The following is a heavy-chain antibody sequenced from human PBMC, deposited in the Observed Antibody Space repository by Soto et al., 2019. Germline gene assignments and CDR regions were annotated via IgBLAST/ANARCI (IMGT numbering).Heavy chain of an antibody. D-gene: IGHD3-9*01. CDR2: IYHSGST. CDR3: ARVLILRYFDWLYPGWFDP. V-gene: IGHV4-38-2*01. J-gene: IGHJ5*02. CDR1: GYSISSGYY. Sequence: SLTCAVSGYSISSGYYWGWIRQPPGKGLEWIGSIYHSGSTYYNPSLKSRVTISVDTSKNQFSLKLGSVTAADTAVYYCARVLILRYFDWLYPGWFDPWGQGTLVTVSS.